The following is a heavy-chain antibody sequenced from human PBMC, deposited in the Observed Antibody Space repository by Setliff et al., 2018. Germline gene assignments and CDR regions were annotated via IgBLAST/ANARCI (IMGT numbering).Heavy chain of an antibody. D-gene: IGHD3-10*01. CDR1: GYTFTGHY. Sequence: GASVKVSCKASGYTFTGHYLHWVRQAPGQGLEWMGRIKPNTGGTTYAQKFLGRVTMTGVTSINTTYMELSGLRSGDTAVYYCARTAYYGSGTFPYYYYYYLDVWGKGTTVTVSS. CDR3: ARTAYYGSGTFPYYYYYYLDV. J-gene: IGHJ6*03. V-gene: IGHV1-2*06. CDR2: IKPNTGGT.